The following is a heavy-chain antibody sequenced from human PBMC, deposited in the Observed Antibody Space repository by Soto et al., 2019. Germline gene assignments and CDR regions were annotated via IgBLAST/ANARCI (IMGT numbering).Heavy chain of an antibody. V-gene: IGHV4-59*01. J-gene: IGHJ6*02. D-gene: IGHD3-3*01. CDR3: ARVSAGGYDFWSGYYTNYYYYGMDV. CDR1: GGSISSYY. Sequence: SSETLSLTCTVSGGSISSYYWSWIRQPPGKGLEWIGYIYYSGSTNYNPSLKSRVTISVDTSKNQFSLKLSSVTAADTAVYYCARVSAGGYDFWSGYYTNYYYYGMDVWGQGTTVTVSS. CDR2: IYYSGST.